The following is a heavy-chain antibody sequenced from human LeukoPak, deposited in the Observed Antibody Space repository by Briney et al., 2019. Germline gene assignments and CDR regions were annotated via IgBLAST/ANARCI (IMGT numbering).Heavy chain of an antibody. J-gene: IGHJ6*03. CDR1: GGTFSSYA. V-gene: IGHV1-69*04. D-gene: IGHD1-26*01. Sequence: SVKVSCKASGGTFSSYAISWVRQAPGQGLGWMGRIIPILGIANYAQKFQGRVTITADKSTSTAYMELSSLRSEDTAVYYCARDRRVGATFYYYCYMDVWGKGTTIAVSS. CDR2: IIPILGIA. CDR3: ARDRRVGATFYYYCYMDV.